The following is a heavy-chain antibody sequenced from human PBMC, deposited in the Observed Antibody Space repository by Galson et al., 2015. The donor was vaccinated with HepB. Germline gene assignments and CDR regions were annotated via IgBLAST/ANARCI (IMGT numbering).Heavy chain of an antibody. J-gene: IGHJ4*02. V-gene: IGHV3-30-3*01. CDR3: ARDPGVRGYSYGYYY. D-gene: IGHD5-18*01. Sequence: SLXLSCAASGFTFSSYAMHWVRQAPGKGLEWVAVISYDGSNKYYADSVKGRFTISRDNSKNTLYLQMNSLRAEDTAVYYCARDPGVRGYSYGYYYWGQGTLVTVSS. CDR2: ISYDGSNK. CDR1: GFTFSSYA.